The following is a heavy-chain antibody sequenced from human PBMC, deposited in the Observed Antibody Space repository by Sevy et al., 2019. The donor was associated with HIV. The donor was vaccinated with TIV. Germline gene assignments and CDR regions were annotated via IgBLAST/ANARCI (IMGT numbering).Heavy chain of an antibody. CDR1: GFTFSSYA. J-gene: IGHJ4*02. D-gene: IGHD2-21*02. CDR2: ISGSGGST. V-gene: IGHV3-23*01. Sequence: RGSLRLSCAASGFTFSSYAMSWVRQAPGKGLEWVSAISGSGGSTYYADSVKGRFTISRDNSKNTLYLQMNSLRAEDTAVYYCAKPDCGGDCYYFDYWGQGTLVTVSS. CDR3: AKPDCGGDCYYFDY.